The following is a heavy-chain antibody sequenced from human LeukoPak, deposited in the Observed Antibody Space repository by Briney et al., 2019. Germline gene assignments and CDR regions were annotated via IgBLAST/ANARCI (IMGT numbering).Heavy chain of an antibody. CDR1: GGSISSDDYY. V-gene: IGHV4-30-4*01. Sequence: SETLSLTCTVSGGSISSDDYYWSWIRQPPGKGLEWIGYIYYSGSTYYNPSLKSRLTISVDTSKNQFSLKLSSVTAADTAVYYCARERLAAAHPYGMDVWGQGTTVTVSS. D-gene: IGHD6-13*01. CDR3: ARERLAAAHPYGMDV. J-gene: IGHJ6*02. CDR2: IYYSGST.